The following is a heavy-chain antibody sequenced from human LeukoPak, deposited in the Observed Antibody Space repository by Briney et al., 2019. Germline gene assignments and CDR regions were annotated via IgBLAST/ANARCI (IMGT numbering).Heavy chain of an antibody. CDR2: IYTSGST. Sequence: PSETLSLTCTVSGGSISSYYWSWIRQPAGKGLEGIGRIYTSGSTNYNPSLKSRVTMSVDTSKNQFSLKLSSVTAADTAVYYCARTRYCSGGSCYYYYYYMDVWGKGTTVTVSS. D-gene: IGHD2-15*01. V-gene: IGHV4-4*07. J-gene: IGHJ6*03. CDR3: ARTRYCSGGSCYYYYYYMDV. CDR1: GGSISSYY.